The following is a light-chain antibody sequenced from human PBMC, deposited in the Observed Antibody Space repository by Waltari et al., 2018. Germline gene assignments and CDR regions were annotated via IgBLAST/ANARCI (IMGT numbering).Light chain of an antibody. CDR2: DAS. CDR1: QSVSNY. Sequence: DIVLTQSPPTLSLSPGERATLSCRASQSVSNYLAWYQQRPGQAPRVLIYDASSRATGIPTRFSGSGSGTDFTLTISSLQPEDSAVYYCQQRVHWPMYTFGQGTKLEIK. V-gene: IGKV3-11*01. J-gene: IGKJ2*01. CDR3: QQRVHWPMYT.